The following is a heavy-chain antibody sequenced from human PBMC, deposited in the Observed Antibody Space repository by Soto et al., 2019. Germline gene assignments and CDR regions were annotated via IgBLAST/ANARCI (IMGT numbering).Heavy chain of an antibody. CDR3: AREARTLDWYFDL. Sequence: PSETLSLTCAVSGYSISSDYYWGWIRQPPGKGLEWIGAIYHSRSTYYNPSLRSRVTISADTSKNQFSLNLSSVAAAVTAVYFCAREARTLDWYFDLWGRGTLVTVSS. J-gene: IGHJ2*01. CDR2: IYHSRST. D-gene: IGHD2-2*01. CDR1: GYSISSDYY. V-gene: IGHV4-38-2*01.